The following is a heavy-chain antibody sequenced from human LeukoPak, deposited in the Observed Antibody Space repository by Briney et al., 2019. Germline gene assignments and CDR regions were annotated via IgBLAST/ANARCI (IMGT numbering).Heavy chain of an antibody. V-gene: IGHV1-18*01. CDR3: ARDRSIAVASEIDY. Sequence: ASVKVCCKASGYTLTSYGITWVRQAPGQGLEWMGWISAYNGNTIYAQKLQGRVTMTTDTSTSTAYMELRSLRSDDTAVYYCARDRSIAVASEIDYWGQGTLVTVSS. CDR2: ISAYNGNT. J-gene: IGHJ4*02. CDR1: GYTLTSYG. D-gene: IGHD6-19*01.